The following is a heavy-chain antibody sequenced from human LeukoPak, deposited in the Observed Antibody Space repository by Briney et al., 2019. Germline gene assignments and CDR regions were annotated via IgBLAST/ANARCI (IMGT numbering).Heavy chain of an antibody. D-gene: IGHD3-22*01. CDR2: IYTSGST. V-gene: IGHV4-4*07. CDR1: VGFISSYF. CDR3: ARGSGYYSDAFDI. J-gene: IGHJ3*02. Sequence: SETLSLTCTVSVGFISSYFWSWIRQPAGKGLEWIGRIYTSGSTNYNPSLNSRVTMSVDTSMGQFSLKLSSVTAADTAVYYCARGSGYYSDAFDICGQGTMGTVSS.